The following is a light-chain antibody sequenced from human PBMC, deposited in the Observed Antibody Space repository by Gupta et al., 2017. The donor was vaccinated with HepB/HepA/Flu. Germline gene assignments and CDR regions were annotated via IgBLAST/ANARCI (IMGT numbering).Light chain of an antibody. CDR2: LGS. CDR3: MQALQTWYT. CDR1: QSLLHSNGYNY. J-gene: IGKJ2*01. Sequence: DIVMTQSPLSLPVTPGEPASISCRSSQSLLHSNGYNYLDWYLQKPGQSPQLLIYLGSNRASGVPDRSSGSGSGTDFTLKISRVEAEDVGVYYCMQALQTWYTFGQGTKLEIK. V-gene: IGKV2-28*01.